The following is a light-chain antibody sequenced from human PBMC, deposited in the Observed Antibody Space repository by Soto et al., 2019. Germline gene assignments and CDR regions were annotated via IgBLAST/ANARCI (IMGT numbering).Light chain of an antibody. CDR3: QQYNNWPQT. V-gene: IGKV3-15*01. CDR2: GAS. CDR1: QSVSSN. Sequence: EIVLKQSPATLSLSPGERATLSCRASQSVSSNLAWYQQKPGQAPRLLIYGASTRATGIPAGFSGSGSGTEFTLTISSLQSEDFAVYYCQQYNNWPQTFGQGTKVDI. J-gene: IGKJ1*01.